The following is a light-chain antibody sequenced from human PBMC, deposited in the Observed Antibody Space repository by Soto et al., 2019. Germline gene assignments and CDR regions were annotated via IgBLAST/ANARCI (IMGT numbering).Light chain of an antibody. J-gene: IGLJ2*01. CDR3: LSYDSSLSGSV. CDR1: SSNIGAGFD. Sequence: QSVLTQPPSVSGAPGQRISISCTGSSSNIGAGFDVFWYQLFPGTAPKLLIHGDTIRPSGVPDRFSGSKSGTSASLAITGLQAEDEADYYCLSYDSSLSGSVFGGGTKLTVL. CDR2: GDT. V-gene: IGLV1-40*01.